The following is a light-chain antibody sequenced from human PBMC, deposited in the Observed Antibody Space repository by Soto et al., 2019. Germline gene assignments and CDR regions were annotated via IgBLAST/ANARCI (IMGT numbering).Light chain of an antibody. Sequence: EIVLTQSPATLSLSPGERATLSCRASQSVSSYLAWYQQKPGQAPRLLIYDASNRATGIPARFSGSGSGTDFTLTISSLVNEDFASYYCQQRSNWPQVTFGGGTKVEIK. CDR1: QSVSSY. J-gene: IGKJ4*01. CDR3: QQRSNWPQVT. V-gene: IGKV3-11*01. CDR2: DAS.